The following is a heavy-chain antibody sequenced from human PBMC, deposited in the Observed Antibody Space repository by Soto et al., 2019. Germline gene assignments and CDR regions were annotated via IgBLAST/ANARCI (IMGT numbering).Heavy chain of an antibody. CDR1: GFTFPSSA. Sequence: ASVKVSCKASGFTFPSSAVQWVRQARGQLLEWIGWIVVGSGNTNSAQKFQERVTFTRDMSTSTVYMELSSLKSEDTAVYYCAADDMTTFIWGQGTLVTVSS. CDR3: AADDMTTFI. J-gene: IGHJ4*02. D-gene: IGHD1-1*01. V-gene: IGHV1-58*01. CDR2: IVVGSGNT.